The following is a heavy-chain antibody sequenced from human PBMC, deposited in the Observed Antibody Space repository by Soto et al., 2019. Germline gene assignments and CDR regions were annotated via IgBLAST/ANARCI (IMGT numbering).Heavy chain of an antibody. CDR1: GCSPSHNT. CDR2: ITSVGSKT. V-gene: IGHV3-23*01. CDR3: AKGPLDDGLSGSCHFDH. Sequence: TEGSLRRSCVVSGCSPSHNTMNWVRQAPGQGLEWISDITSVGSKTHYADSVKGRFTISRDNVEDTLVLQLNNVRGDDTAVYFCAKGPLDDGLSGSCHFDHCRQGVLVTGSS. J-gene: IGHJ4*02. D-gene: IGHD1-26*01.